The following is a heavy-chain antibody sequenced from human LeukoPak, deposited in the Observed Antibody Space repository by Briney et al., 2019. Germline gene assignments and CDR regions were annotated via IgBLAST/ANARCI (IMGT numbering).Heavy chain of an antibody. D-gene: IGHD6-13*01. CDR3: ARVRGAAYFDY. CDR2: IYTSGST. J-gene: IGHJ4*02. CDR1: GGSISIGSYY. V-gene: IGHV4-61*02. Sequence: SQTLSLTCTVSGGSISIGSYYWSWIRQPAGKGLEWMGRIYTSGSTNYNPSLKSRVTISVDTSKNQFSLKLSSVTAADTAVYYCARVRGAAYFDYWGQGTLVILSS.